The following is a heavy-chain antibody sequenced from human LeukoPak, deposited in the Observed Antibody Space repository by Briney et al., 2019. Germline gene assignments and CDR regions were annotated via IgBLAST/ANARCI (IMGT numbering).Heavy chain of an antibody. Sequence: PSETLSLTCAVYGGSFSGYYWSWIRQPPGKGLEWIGEINHSGSTNYNPSLKSRVTISVDTSKNQFSLKLSSVTAADTAVYYCARPGRRGVVYNWFDPWGQGTLVTVSS. D-gene: IGHD3-10*01. J-gene: IGHJ5*02. V-gene: IGHV4-34*01. CDR1: GGSFSGYY. CDR3: ARPGRRGVVYNWFDP. CDR2: INHSGST.